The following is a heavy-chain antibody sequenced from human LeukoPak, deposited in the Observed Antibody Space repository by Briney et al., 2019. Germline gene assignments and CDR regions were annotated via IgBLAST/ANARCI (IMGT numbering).Heavy chain of an antibody. CDR1: GGSMNTY. CDR3: ARHWYSGSSHFDY. J-gene: IGHJ4*02. V-gene: IGHV4-39*01. D-gene: IGHD1-26*01. CDR2: IYYSGTT. Sequence: SETLSLTCTVSGGSMNTYWGWIRQPPGKGLEWIGSIYYSGTTYYNPSLQSRVTISVDTSKNQFSLKLSSVTAADTAVYYCARHWYSGSSHFDYWGQGTLVTVSS.